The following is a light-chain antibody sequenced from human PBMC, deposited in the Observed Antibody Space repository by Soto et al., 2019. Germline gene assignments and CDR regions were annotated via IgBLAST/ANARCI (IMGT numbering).Light chain of an antibody. Sequence: EILMTQSPHTLSLSPGERATLSCRASQSVSSNLAWYQQKPGQAPRLLIYGASTRATGIPARISGSGSGTDFTLTIRNLQPEDLATYYCQQANSFPLTFGGGTKVDIK. CDR3: QQANSFPLT. V-gene: IGKV3-15*01. CDR1: QSVSSN. J-gene: IGKJ4*01. CDR2: GAS.